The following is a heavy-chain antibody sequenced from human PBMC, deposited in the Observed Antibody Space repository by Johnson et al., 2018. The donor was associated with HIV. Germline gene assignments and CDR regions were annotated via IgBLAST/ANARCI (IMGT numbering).Heavy chain of an antibody. Sequence: VQLVESGGCLVQPGGSLRLSCAASGFTFSNNFMNWVRQAPGKGLEWVSYISSSGSTIYYTGSVKGRFTSSRDNSKNTLYLQMSSLRAGDTAVYYCARGRASWELYDAFDIWGQGTMVTVSS. J-gene: IGHJ3*02. V-gene: IGHV3-48*01. CDR3: ARGRASWELYDAFDI. CDR1: GFTFSNNF. D-gene: IGHD1-26*01. CDR2: ISSSGSTI.